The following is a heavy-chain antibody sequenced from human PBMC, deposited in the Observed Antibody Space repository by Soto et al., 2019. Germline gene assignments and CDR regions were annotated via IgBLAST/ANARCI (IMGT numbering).Heavy chain of an antibody. CDR2: ISAYNGNT. CDR1: GYTFTSYG. CDR3: ARILGNSSSWYYYGMDV. V-gene: IGHV1-18*01. Sequence: ASVKVSCKASGYTFTSYGISWVRQAPGQGLEWMGWISAYNGNTNYAQKLQGRVTMTTDTSTSTAYMELRSLRSDDTAVYYCARILGNSSSWYYYGMDVWGQGTTVTSP. J-gene: IGHJ6*02. D-gene: IGHD6-13*01.